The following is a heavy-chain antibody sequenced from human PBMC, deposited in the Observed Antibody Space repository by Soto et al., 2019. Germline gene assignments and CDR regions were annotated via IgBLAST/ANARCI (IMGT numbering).Heavy chain of an antibody. CDR3: AKDSRSHPQGWFDP. J-gene: IGHJ5*02. CDR1: GFTFSSYA. Sequence: EVQLLESGGGLVQPGESLRLSCAASGFTFSSYAMTWVRQAPGKGLEWVSSISGIGDYTYFPDSVKGRFTISRDNSKDTLYLQMSSLRVEDTAIYYCAKDSRSHPQGWFDPWGQGTLVTVSS. CDR2: ISGIGDYT. V-gene: IGHV3-23*01. D-gene: IGHD2-15*01.